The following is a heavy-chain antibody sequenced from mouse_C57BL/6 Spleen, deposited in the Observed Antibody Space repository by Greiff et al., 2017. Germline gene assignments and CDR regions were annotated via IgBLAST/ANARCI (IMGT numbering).Heavy chain of an antibody. D-gene: IGHD1-1*01. V-gene: IGHV1-69*01. Sequence: QVQLQQPGAELVMPGASVKLSCKASGYTFTSYWMHWVKQRPGQGLEWIGEIDPSDSYTNYNQKFKGKSTLTVDKSSSTAYMQLSSLTSEDSAVYYCARSGYYGSSHWYFDVWGTGTTVTVSP. CDR1: GYTFTSYW. CDR3: ARSGYYGSSHWYFDV. CDR2: IDPSDSYT. J-gene: IGHJ1*03.